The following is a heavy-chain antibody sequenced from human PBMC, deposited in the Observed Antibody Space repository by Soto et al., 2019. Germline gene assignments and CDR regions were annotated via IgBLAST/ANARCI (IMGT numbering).Heavy chain of an antibody. V-gene: IGHV3-30-3*01. CDR3: ARRGLEILWFRGNL. Sequence: QVQLVESGGGVVQPGRSLRLSCAASGFIFQSYAMHWVRQAPGKGLDWVAVISFDGSNTYYADSVKGRFTISRDNPENTLSLQMNSLRPEDTAMYSCARRGLEILWFRGNLWGQGTLVTVSS. J-gene: IGHJ5*02. CDR2: ISFDGSNT. CDR1: GFIFQSYA. D-gene: IGHD3-10*01.